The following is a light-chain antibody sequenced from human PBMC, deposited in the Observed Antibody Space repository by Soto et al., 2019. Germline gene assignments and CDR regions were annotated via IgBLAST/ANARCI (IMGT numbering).Light chain of an antibody. CDR2: AAS. J-gene: IGKJ1*01. CDR1: QGISSY. V-gene: IGKV1-8*01. Sequence: AIRMTQSPSSLSASTGDRVTIPCRASQGISSYLAWYQQKPGKAPKLLIYAASTLQSGVPSRFSGSGSGTGFTLTISCLKSEDFATYYCQQYYSDPGTFGQGTKVEIK. CDR3: QQYYSDPGT.